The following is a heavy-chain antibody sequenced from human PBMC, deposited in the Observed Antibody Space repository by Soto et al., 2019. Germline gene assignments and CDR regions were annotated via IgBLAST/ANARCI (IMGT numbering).Heavy chain of an antibody. J-gene: IGHJ6*02. Sequence: QVQLVQSGAEVKKPGASVKVSCKASGYTFTSYDINWVRQATGQGLERMGWMNPNSANKGYEQKFQGRVTMTRNTFISTADRELSSLRYEDAAVFYGARDGVRGMGVWGQATTVPVSS. CDR3: ARDGVRGMGV. V-gene: IGHV1-8*01. CDR2: MNPNSANK. CDR1: GYTFTSYD.